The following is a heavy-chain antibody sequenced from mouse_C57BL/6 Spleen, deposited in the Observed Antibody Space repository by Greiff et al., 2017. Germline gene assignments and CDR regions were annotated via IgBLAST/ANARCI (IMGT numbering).Heavy chain of an antibody. V-gene: IGHV1-52*01. CDR3: ARGHDTTVVAPYYFDY. Sequence: QVQLQQPGAELVRPGSSVKLSCKASGYTFTSYWMHWVKQRPIQGLEWIGNIDPSDSETHYNQKFKDKATLTVDKSSSTAYMQLSSLTSEDSAVYYCARGHDTTVVAPYYFDYWGQGTTLTVSS. CDR1: GYTFTSYW. J-gene: IGHJ2*01. D-gene: IGHD1-1*01. CDR2: IDPSDSET.